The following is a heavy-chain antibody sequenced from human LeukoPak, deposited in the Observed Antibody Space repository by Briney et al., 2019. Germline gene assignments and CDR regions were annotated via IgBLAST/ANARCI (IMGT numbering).Heavy chain of an antibody. CDR3: AKDRKIGTTGTTDAFDI. D-gene: IGHD1-1*01. CDR1: GFTFSSYA. J-gene: IGHJ3*02. Sequence: GGSLRLSCAASGFTFSSYAMSWVRQAPGKGPEWGSAISGSGGSTYYADSVKGRFTISRDNSKNTLYLQMNSLRAEDTAVYYCAKDRKIGTTGTTDAFDIWGQGTMVTVSS. CDR2: ISGSGGST. V-gene: IGHV3-23*01.